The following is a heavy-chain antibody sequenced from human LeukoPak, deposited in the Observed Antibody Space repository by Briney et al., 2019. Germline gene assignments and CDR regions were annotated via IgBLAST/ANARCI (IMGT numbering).Heavy chain of an antibody. CDR1: GGSISSSNW. V-gene: IGHV4-4*02. Sequence: PSETLSLTCAVSGGSISSSNWWSWVRQPPGKGLEWIGEIYHSGSTNYNPSLKSRVTISVDKSKNQFSLKLSSVTAADTAVYYCARDHYDYVWGSRYTSFDYWGQGTLVTVSS. CDR3: ARDHYDYVWGSRYTSFDY. CDR2: IYHSGST. J-gene: IGHJ4*02. D-gene: IGHD3-16*01.